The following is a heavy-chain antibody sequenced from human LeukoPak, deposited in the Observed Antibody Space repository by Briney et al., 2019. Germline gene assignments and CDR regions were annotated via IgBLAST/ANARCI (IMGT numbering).Heavy chain of an antibody. CDR2: INHSGST. D-gene: IGHD5-18*01. Sequence: SETQSLTCAVYGGSFSGYYWSWIRQPPGKGLEWIGEINHSGSTNYNPSLKSRVTISVDTSKNQFSLKLSSVTAADTAVYYCSREGDTTTLFLDYWGEGTLVSVS. V-gene: IGHV4-34*01. CDR3: SREGDTTTLFLDY. CDR1: GGSFSGYY. J-gene: IGHJ4*02.